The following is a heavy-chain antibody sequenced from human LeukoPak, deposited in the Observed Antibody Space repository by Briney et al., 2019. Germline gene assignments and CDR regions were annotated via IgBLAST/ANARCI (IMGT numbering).Heavy chain of an antibody. V-gene: IGHV3-11*01. CDR3: ARELGIAFFDY. CDR2: ISSSGTTI. CDR1: GFSFSDYY. D-gene: IGHD7-27*01. J-gene: IGHJ4*02. Sequence: PGGSLRLSCAASGFSFSDYYVSWIRQAPGKGLEWVSCISSSGTTIDYADSVKGRFTISRDNAQNSLYLHLHSLRAEDTAVYYCARELGIAFFDYWGQGALVTVSS.